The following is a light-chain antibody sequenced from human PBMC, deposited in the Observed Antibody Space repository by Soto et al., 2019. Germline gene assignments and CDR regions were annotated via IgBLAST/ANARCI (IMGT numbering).Light chain of an antibody. J-gene: IGLJ1*01. CDR2: EVT. CDR1: RSDVGAYNY. V-gene: IGLV2-14*01. Sequence: QSALTQPASVSGSPGQSIAISCTGTRSDVGAYNYVSWYQQHPGKAPKLMISEVTNRPSGVSDRFSGSKSGNTASLTISGLQAEDEADDYCSSFTSRFTFVFGTGTKLTVL. CDR3: SSFTSRFTFV.